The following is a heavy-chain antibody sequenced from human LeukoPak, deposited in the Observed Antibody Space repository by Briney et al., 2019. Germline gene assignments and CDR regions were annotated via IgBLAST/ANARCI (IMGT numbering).Heavy chain of an antibody. CDR3: ARVSYSSGWPQSDY. CDR2: ISSSSSYI. V-gene: IGHV3-21*01. CDR1: GFTFSSYS. J-gene: IGHJ4*02. Sequence: GGSLRLSCAASGFTFSSYSMNWVRQAPGKGLEWVSSISSSSSYIYYADSVKGRFTISRDNAKNSLYLQMNSLRAEDTAVYHCARVSYSSGWPQSDYWGQGTLVTVSS. D-gene: IGHD6-19*01.